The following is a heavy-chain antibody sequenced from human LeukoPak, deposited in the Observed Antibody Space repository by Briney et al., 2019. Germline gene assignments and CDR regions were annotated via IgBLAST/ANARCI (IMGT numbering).Heavy chain of an antibody. CDR2: ISAYNGDT. CDR1: GYTFRNFG. V-gene: IGHV1-18*01. D-gene: IGHD5-12*01. J-gene: IGHJ4*02. Sequence: GASVKVSCKSSGYTFRNFGVSWVRQAPGQGLDWMGWISAYNGDTNYAQNLQGRVTMTTDTSTSTAYMELRSLRSDDTAVYYCARDPTNTSGYYAYFDYWGQGTLVTVSS. CDR3: ARDPTNTSGYYAYFDY.